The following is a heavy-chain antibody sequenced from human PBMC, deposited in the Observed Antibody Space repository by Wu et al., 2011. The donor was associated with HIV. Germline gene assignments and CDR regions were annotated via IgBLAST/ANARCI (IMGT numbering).Heavy chain of an antibody. CDR1: GYSFTSYW. J-gene: IGHJ4*02. V-gene: IGHV5-51*01. CDR2: IYPADSES. Sequence: LKISCKGSGYSFTSYWIGWVRQMPGKGLEWMGIIYPADSESRYSPSFQGHVTLSADKSANTVFLQWNRVRASDTAMYFCARHLGRGWGAFDIWGQGTLVTVSS. D-gene: IGHD3-16*01. CDR3: ARHLGRGWGAFDI.